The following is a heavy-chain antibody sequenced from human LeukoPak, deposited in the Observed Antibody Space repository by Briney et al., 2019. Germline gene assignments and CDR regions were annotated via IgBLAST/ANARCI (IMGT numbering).Heavy chain of an antibody. CDR1: GFTFGDYA. CDR3: TRDQTPYY. CDR2: IRSKIYGGTP. J-gene: IGHJ4*02. Sequence: PGGSLRPSCTASGFTFGDYAMTWVRQAPGKGLEWVGFIRSKIYGGTPEYAASVQGRFTISRDDSKGIAYLQMNSPKTEDTAVYYCTRDQTPYYWGQGTLVTVSS. V-gene: IGHV3-49*04.